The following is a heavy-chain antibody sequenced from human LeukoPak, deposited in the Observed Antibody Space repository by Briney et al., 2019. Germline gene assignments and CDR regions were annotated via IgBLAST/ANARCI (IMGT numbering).Heavy chain of an antibody. CDR1: GFTFSSYA. D-gene: IGHD6-19*01. Sequence: GGSLRLSCAASGFTFSSYAMHWVRQAPGKGLEWVAVISYDGSNKYYADSVKGRFTISRDNSKNTLYLQMNSLRAEDTAVYYCARWLGAWLGVDYWGQGTLVTVSS. V-gene: IGHV3-30-3*01. CDR3: ARWLGAWLGVDY. J-gene: IGHJ4*02. CDR2: ISYDGSNK.